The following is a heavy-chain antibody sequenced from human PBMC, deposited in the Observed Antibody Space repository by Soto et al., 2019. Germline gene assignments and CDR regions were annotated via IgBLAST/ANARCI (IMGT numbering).Heavy chain of an antibody. D-gene: IGHD6-13*01. CDR2: INHSGST. Sequence: SSETLSLTCAVYGGSFSGYYWSWIRQPPGKGLEWIGEINHSGSTNYNPSLKSRVTISVDTSKNQFSLKLSSVTAADTAVYYCARTPYSSSWYGYWGQGTLVTVSS. J-gene: IGHJ4*02. CDR3: ARTPYSSSWYGY. V-gene: IGHV4-34*01. CDR1: GGSFSGYY.